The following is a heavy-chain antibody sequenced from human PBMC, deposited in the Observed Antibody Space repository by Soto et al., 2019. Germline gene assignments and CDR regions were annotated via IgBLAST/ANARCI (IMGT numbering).Heavy chain of an antibody. CDR2: IYYSGST. Sequence: PSETLSLTCTVSGGSISSGGYYWSWIRQHPGKGLEWIVYIYYSGSTYYTPSLKSRVTISVDTSKNQFSLKLSSVTAAATAVYYCASGRRYYDSSGYYFYAFDIWGQGTMVTVSS. J-gene: IGHJ3*02. V-gene: IGHV4-31*03. CDR3: ASGRRYYDSSGYYFYAFDI. D-gene: IGHD3-22*01. CDR1: GGSISSGGYY.